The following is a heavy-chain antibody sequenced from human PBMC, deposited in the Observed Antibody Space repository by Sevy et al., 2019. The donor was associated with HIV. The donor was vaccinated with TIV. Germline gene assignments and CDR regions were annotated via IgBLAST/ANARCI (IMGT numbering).Heavy chain of an antibody. V-gene: IGHV4-59*11. D-gene: IGHD3-9*01. CDR2: VFSSGNT. CDR1: GGSISGHH. J-gene: IGHJ4*02. Sequence: SETLSLICSVSGGSISGHHWSWIRRPPGKGLQWVGCVFSSGNTKYNPSLKSRVTISPDTSKSHFSLKLTSATAADTAVYYCGRSGALGFFDLRFDYWCQGTLVT. CDR3: GRSGALGFFDLRFDY.